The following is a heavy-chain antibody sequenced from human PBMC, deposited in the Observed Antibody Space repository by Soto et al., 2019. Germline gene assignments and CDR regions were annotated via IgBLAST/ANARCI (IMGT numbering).Heavy chain of an antibody. CDR3: ATVFDV. D-gene: IGHD4-17*01. Sequence: EVQLVESGGGLVQPGGSLRVSCAASGFTFRSHRIHWVRQAPGKGLEWVSRIDTDGGGTSYADSVKGRFTISTDNAENTVYLQMNGRRVEDAAVYYCATVFDVWGQGTLVTVSS. J-gene: IGHJ4*02. CDR2: IDTDGGGT. CDR1: GFTFRSHR. V-gene: IGHV3-74*01.